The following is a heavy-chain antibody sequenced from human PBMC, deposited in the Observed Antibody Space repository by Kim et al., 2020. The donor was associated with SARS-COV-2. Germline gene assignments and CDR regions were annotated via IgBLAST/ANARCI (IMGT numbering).Heavy chain of an antibody. CDR3: ARAERPHSSYYYGSGSDTRIDY. D-gene: IGHD3-10*01. CDR1: GGSVSSGSYY. Sequence: SETLSLTCTVSGGSVSSGSYYWSWIRQPPGKGLEWIGYIYYSGSTNYNPSLKSRVTISVDTSKNQFSLKLSSVTAADTAVYYCARAERPHSSYYYGSGSDTRIDYWGQGTLVTVSS. V-gene: IGHV4-61*01. CDR2: IYYSGST. J-gene: IGHJ4*02.